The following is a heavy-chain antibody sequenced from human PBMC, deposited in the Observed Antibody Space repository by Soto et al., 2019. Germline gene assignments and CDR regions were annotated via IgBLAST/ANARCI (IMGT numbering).Heavy chain of an antibody. CDR1: GYTFTSYG. V-gene: IGHV1-18*01. D-gene: IGHD6-19*01. CDR3: ARAAVAGTGWFDP. J-gene: IGHJ5*02. CDR2: ISAYNGNT. Sequence: AKPCSKAPGYTFTSYGISWVRQAPGQGLEWMGWISAYNGNTNYAQKLQGRVTMTTDTSTSTAYMELRSLRSDDTAVYYCARAAVAGTGWFDPWGQGTLVTVFS.